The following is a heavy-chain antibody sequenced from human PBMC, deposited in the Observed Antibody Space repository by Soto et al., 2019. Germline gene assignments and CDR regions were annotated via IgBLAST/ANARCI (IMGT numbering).Heavy chain of an antibody. V-gene: IGHV1-2*02. J-gene: IGHJ4*02. CDR1: GYTFPDYY. Sequence: QVQLVQSGAEVKKPGASVRVSCKASGYTFPDYYIHWVRQAPGQGLECLGWINPNSGVTNYAKKFQHRVTMTRDTSTSTAYMELSSLRSGDTAIYYCTRGDCSGDNCYGPYYFDYWGQGTLVTVSS. CDR3: TRGDCSGDNCYGPYYFDY. D-gene: IGHD2-15*01. CDR2: INPNSGVT.